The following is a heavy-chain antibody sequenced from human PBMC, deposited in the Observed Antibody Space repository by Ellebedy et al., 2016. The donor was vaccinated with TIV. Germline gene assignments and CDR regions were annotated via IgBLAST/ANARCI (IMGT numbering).Heavy chain of an antibody. CDR1: GYIFSNYD. Sequence: AASVKVSCKASGYIFSNYDINWVRQAAGQGLEWMGWINPNSANTGYAQKFQGRVTITRNTSISTAYMEVSSLRSEDTAVYYCTRDKAGSTKGGWFDTWGQGTLVTVSS. J-gene: IGHJ5*02. D-gene: IGHD1-26*01. V-gene: IGHV1-8*01. CDR2: INPNSANT. CDR3: TRDKAGSTKGGWFDT.